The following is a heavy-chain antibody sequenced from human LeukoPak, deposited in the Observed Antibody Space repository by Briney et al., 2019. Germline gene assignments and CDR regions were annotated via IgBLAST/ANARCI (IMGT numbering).Heavy chain of an antibody. CDR1: GYTFNRYY. Sequence: ASVKVSCKASGYTFNRYYMPWVRQAPGPRLEWMGWINPNGRGTNYAQKFQGRVTMTRDTSISTAYMELSRLRSDDAAVYYWARGAITSYYYYYSAYMGAWGKRATGTVS. D-gene: IGHD3-10*01. J-gene: IGHJ6*03. CDR3: ARGAITSYYYYYSAYMGA. CDR2: INPNGRGT. V-gene: IGHV1-2*02.